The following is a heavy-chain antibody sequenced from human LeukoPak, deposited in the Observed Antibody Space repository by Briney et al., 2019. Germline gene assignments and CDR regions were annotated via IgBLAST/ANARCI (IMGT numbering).Heavy chain of an antibody. CDR2: IYPGDSGT. Sequence: GESLKISCKGSGYSFTSYWFGWVRQMPGKGLEWMGLIYPGDSGTRYSPSFQGEVTISADKSISTAYLQWSILKASDTAMYYCARQRFVDFDYWGQGTLGTVSS. CDR3: ARQRFVDFDY. V-gene: IGHV5-51*01. J-gene: IGHJ4*02. CDR1: GYSFTSYW. D-gene: IGHD3-10*01.